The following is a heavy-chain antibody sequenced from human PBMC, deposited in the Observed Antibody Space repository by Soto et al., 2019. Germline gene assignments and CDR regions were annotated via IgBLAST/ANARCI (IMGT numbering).Heavy chain of an antibody. D-gene: IGHD3-22*01. CDR3: ARAPYDFDSSAYRRFQNFDY. CDR2: IYYSGST. V-gene: IGHV4-61*01. J-gene: IGHJ4*02. CDR1: GGSVSSGSYY. Sequence: QVQLQESGPGLVKPSETLSLTCTVSGGSVSSGSYYWSWIRQPPGKGLEWIGYIYYSGSTNYNPSLKSRVTISVDTSKNQFSLKLSSVTAADTAVYYCARAPYDFDSSAYRRFQNFDYWGQGTLVTVSS.